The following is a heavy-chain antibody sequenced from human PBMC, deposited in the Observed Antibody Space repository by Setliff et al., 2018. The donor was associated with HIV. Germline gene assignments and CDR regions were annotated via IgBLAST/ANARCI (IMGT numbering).Heavy chain of an antibody. CDR2: IYTSDST. V-gene: IGHV4-4*08. D-gene: IGHD5-12*01. CDR1: GGSIRSFF. Sequence: SETLSLTCTVSGGSIRSFFWSWVRQPPGKGLEWIGHIYTSDSTNYNPSLKSRVTMSVDTSKNQFSLNLSSVTAADTAVYYCALDPGYRRDYWGQGTLVTVSS. J-gene: IGHJ4*02. CDR3: ALDPGYRRDY.